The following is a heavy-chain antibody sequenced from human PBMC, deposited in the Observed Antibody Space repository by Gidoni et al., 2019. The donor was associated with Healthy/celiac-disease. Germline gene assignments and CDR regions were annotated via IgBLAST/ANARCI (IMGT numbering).Heavy chain of an antibody. CDR3: ASQRTYYDFWSGYYGMDV. CDR2: ISSSSSYR. Sequence: EVQLVESGGGLVKPGGSLRLSCAASGFTFRSYSMNWVRQAPGKGLEWVSSISSSSSYRYYADSVKGRFTISRDNAKNSLYLQMNSLRAEDTAVYYCASQRTYYDFWSGYYGMDVWGQGTTVTVSS. V-gene: IGHV3-21*01. D-gene: IGHD3-3*01. J-gene: IGHJ6*02. CDR1: GFTFRSYS.